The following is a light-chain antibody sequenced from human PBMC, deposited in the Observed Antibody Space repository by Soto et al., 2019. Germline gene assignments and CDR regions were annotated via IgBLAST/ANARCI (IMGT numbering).Light chain of an antibody. Sequence: QSALTQPASVSGSPGQSITVSCTGTGSVVGGYNYVSWYQQYPGQAPKLMIYDVNKRPSGVSNRFSGSKSGNTASLTISGLQVEDEADYYCSSYTSTNALVFGVGTKVTVL. CDR3: SSYTSTNALV. CDR2: DVN. CDR1: GSVVGGYNY. V-gene: IGLV2-14*03. J-gene: IGLJ1*01.